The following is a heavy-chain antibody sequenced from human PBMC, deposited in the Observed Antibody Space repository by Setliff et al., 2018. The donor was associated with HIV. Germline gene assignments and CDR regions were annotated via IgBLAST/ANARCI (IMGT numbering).Heavy chain of an antibody. Sequence: AASVKVSCKASGYTFSNYDINWVRQATGQGLEWMGWMNPNSGNTGYAQKFQGRVTITRNTSISTAYMELSSLKSEDTAVYYCARGRSGGNYAFDIWGQGTMVTVSS. J-gene: IGHJ3*02. CDR2: MNPNSGNT. V-gene: IGHV1-8*03. CDR1: GYTFSNYD. D-gene: IGHD2-15*01. CDR3: ARGRSGGNYAFDI.